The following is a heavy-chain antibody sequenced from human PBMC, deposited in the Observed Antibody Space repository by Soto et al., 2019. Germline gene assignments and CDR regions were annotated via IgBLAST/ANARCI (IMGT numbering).Heavy chain of an antibody. J-gene: IGHJ6*02. CDR2: IYYSGST. CDR3: ARVHVDTAMVIDYYGMDV. D-gene: IGHD5-18*01. V-gene: IGHV4-59*01. CDR1: GGSISSYY. Sequence: SETLSLTCTVSGGSISSYYWSWIRQPPGKGLEWIGYIYYSGSTNYNPSLKSRVTISVDTSKNQFSLKLSSVNAADTAVYYCARVHVDTAMVIDYYGMDVWGQGTTVTVSS.